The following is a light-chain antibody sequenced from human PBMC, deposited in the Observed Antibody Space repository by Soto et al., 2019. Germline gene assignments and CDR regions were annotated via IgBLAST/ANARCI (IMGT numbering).Light chain of an antibody. V-gene: IGLV2-8*01. Sequence: QSALTQPPSASGSPGQSVTISCTGTSSDVGGYNYVSWYQQHPGKAPKLMIYEVTKRPSGVPDRFSGSKSGNTASLTVSGLQAEDEADYCCCSHAGDNTYVFGTGTKLTVL. CDR1: SSDVGGYNY. CDR2: EVT. CDR3: CSHAGDNTYV. J-gene: IGLJ1*01.